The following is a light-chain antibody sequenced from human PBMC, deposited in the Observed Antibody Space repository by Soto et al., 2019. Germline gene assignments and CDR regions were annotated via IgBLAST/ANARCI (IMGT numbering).Light chain of an antibody. CDR1: SSNIGSNA. Sequence: QSVLTQPPSAXXTPGQRVTISCSGRSSNIGSNAVNWYQQLPGMAPKLLIYGDNQRPSGVPDRFSGSKSGASASLAIGGLQSDDEADYYCATWDDSLNGPVFGGGTKVTVL. CDR2: GDN. J-gene: IGLJ3*02. V-gene: IGLV1-44*01. CDR3: ATWDDSLNGPV.